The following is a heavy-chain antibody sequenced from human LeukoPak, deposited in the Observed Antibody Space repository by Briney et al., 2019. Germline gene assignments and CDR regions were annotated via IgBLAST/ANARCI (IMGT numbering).Heavy chain of an antibody. CDR1: GGSISSYY. CDR2: TSYSGRA. Sequence: PSETLSLTCTVSGGSISSYYWSWIWQPPGRGLQWIGSTSYSGRANYNPSLKDRVTVSLDTSKNQFYLKVTSVTAADTAVYYCARRRVEMAPITEGNWFDSWGQGTPVTVSS. J-gene: IGHJ5*01. CDR3: ARRRVEMAPITEGNWFDS. D-gene: IGHD5-24*01. V-gene: IGHV4-59*08.